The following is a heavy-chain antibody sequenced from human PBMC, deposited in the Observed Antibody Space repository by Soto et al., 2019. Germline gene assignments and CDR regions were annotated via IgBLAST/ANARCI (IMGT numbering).Heavy chain of an antibody. D-gene: IGHD6-13*01. J-gene: IGHJ4*02. V-gene: IGHV3-23*01. CDR2: ISGSGGST. Sequence: PGGSLRLSCAASGFTFSTYAMSWVRQAPGKGLEWVSAISGSGGSTYYADSVKGRFTISRDNSKNTLYLQMNSLRAEDTAVYYCAKDRREQQLVSAFDYWGQGTLVTVSS. CDR1: GFTFSTYA. CDR3: AKDRREQQLVSAFDY.